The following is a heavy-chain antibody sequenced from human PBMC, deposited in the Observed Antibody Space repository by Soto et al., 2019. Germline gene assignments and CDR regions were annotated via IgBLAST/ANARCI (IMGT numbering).Heavy chain of an antibody. CDR3: ARWGINILTGYRMDV. V-gene: IGHV4-59*01. D-gene: IGHD3-9*01. Sequence: PSETLSLTCAVSGDSISSYYCMWIRQPPGKGLESIGYLYYGRSANYNPSLKSRVTLSVDTSTNQCSLTLSSVTAADTAVYYCARWGINILTGYRMDVWGQGTTVTVSS. CDR2: LYYGRSA. J-gene: IGHJ6*02. CDR1: GDSISSYY.